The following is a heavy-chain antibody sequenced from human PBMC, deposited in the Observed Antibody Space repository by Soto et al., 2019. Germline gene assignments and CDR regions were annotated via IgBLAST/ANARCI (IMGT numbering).Heavy chain of an antibody. V-gene: IGHV4-34*01. CDR1: GGSFSGYY. CDR2: INHSGSG. Sequence: QVQLQQWGAGLLKPSETLSLTCDVHGGSFSGYYWSWIRQPPGKGLEWIGEINHSGSGRYSPSLKSRVIIAVETSKSQFSLKLSSVTAADTAVYYCARVDTWGTIDYWGQGTLVTVSS. D-gene: IGHD3-16*01. J-gene: IGHJ4*02. CDR3: ARVDTWGTIDY.